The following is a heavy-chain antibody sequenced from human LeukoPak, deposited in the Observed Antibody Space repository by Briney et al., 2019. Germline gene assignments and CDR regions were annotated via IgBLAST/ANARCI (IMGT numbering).Heavy chain of an antibody. CDR3: ARGGSGISNAFDI. CDR2: IYYTGT. J-gene: IGHJ3*02. D-gene: IGHD3-10*01. CDR1: GGSISTCY. V-gene: IGHV4-59*01. Sequence: PSETLSLTCTVSGGSISTCYWNWIRQPPGKGLEWIGYIYYTGTKYNPSLKSRVTISVDTSKNQFSLNLSSVTAADTAVYYCARGGSGISNAFDIWGQGTMVTVSS.